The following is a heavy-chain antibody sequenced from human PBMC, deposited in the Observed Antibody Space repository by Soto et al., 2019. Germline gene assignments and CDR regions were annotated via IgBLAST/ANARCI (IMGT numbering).Heavy chain of an antibody. D-gene: IGHD2-21*02. Sequence: GGSLRLSCAASGFTFSIYCMHWFRQAPGKGLEWVAVISYDGSNKYYADSVKGRFTISRDNSKNTLYLQMNSLRAEDTAVYYCAKDSTVVVTAIGSWYFDLWGRGTLVTVSS. CDR2: ISYDGSNK. V-gene: IGHV3-30*18. J-gene: IGHJ2*01. CDR3: AKDSTVVVTAIGSWYFDL. CDR1: GFTFSIYC.